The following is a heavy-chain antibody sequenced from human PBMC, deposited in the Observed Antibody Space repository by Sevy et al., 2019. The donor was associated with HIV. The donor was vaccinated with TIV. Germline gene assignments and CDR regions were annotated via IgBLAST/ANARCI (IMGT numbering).Heavy chain of an antibody. J-gene: IGHJ6*02. CDR3: ATDPIIVLMVTDGMDV. CDR1: GFTFTYAW. D-gene: IGHD3-22*01. V-gene: IGHV3-15*01. Sequence: GGSLRLSCAASGFTFTYAWMSWVRQAPGKGLEWVGRIKSKADGGTTDYGATVKGRFTISRDDSKNTLFLQMNSLKGAYTAVYYCATDPIIVLMVTDGMDVWGQGTTVTVSS. CDR2: IKSKADGGTT.